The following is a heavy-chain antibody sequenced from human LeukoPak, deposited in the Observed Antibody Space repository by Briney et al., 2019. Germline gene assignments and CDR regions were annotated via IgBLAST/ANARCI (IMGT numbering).Heavy chain of an antibody. D-gene: IGHD5-12*01. V-gene: IGHV3-9*01. CDR3: ARSRGYSGYDAFDN. CDR1: GFTFDDYA. J-gene: IGHJ4*02. CDR2: ISWNSGSI. Sequence: GGSLRLSCAASGFTFDDYAMHWVRQAPGKGLEWVSGISWNSGSIGYADSVKGRFTISKDNAKNTVYLQMNSLRAEDTAVYYCARSRGYSGYDAFDNWGQGTLVTVSS.